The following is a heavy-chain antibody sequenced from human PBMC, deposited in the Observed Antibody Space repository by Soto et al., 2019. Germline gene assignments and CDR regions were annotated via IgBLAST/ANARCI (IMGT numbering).Heavy chain of an antibody. Sequence: GGSLRLSCSASGFTFSSYAMHWVRQAPGKGLEYVSVITSNGGSTYYADSVKGRFTISRDDSKNTLYLQMSSLRAEDTAVYYCVKDLSRIAAQFDYWRQGTLVTVS. J-gene: IGHJ4*02. V-gene: IGHV3-64D*06. D-gene: IGHD6-13*01. CDR2: ITSNGGST. CDR3: VKDLSRIAAQFDY. CDR1: GFTFSSYA.